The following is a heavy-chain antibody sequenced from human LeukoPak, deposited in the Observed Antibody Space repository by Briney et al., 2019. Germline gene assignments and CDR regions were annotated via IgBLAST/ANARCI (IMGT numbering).Heavy chain of an antibody. CDR3: AVVLRYFDWRSTRGAWFDP. V-gene: IGHV4-34*01. D-gene: IGHD3-9*01. CDR2: INHSGST. Sequence: SETLSLTCAVYGGSFSGYYWSWIRQPPGKGLEWIGEINHSGSTNYNPSLKSRVTISVDTSKNQFSLKLSSVTAADPAVYYCAVVLRYFDWRSTRGAWFDPWGQGTLVTVSS. J-gene: IGHJ5*02. CDR1: GGSFSGYY.